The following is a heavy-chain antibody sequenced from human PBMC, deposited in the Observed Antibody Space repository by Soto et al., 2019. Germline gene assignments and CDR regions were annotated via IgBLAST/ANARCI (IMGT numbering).Heavy chain of an antibody. CDR2: INHGGST. CDR3: ARVLSYGDRLFFDY. V-gene: IGHV4-34*01. CDR1: VGSFSGYY. J-gene: IGHJ4*02. D-gene: IGHD4-17*01. Sequence: LFLTCAVYVGSFSGYYWSWIRQPPGKGLEWIGEINHGGSTNYNPSLKSRVTISVDTSKNQFSLKLTSVTAADTAVYYCARVLSYGDRLFFDYWGLGTLVTVSS.